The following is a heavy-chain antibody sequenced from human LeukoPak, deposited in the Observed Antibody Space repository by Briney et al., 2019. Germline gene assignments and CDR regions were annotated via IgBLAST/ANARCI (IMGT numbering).Heavy chain of an antibody. Sequence: SETLSLTCSASGGDITTSIRSIGSYYWSWLRQPPGKGLEWISYIYYSGSANYNPSLKSRVTISVDMPKNHFSLKLTSVTAADTAIYYCARAPYYYDSGGYWSKPRYFDYWGQGIPVTVSS. V-gene: IGHV4-61*03. CDR2: IYYSGSA. CDR3: ARAPYYYDSGGYWSKPRYFDY. D-gene: IGHD3-22*01. J-gene: IGHJ4*02. CDR1: GGDITTSIRSIGSYY.